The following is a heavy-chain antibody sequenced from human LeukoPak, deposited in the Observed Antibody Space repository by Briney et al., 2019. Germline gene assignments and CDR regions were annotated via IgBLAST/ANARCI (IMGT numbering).Heavy chain of an antibody. J-gene: IGHJ2*01. CDR3: ARDRGKGYFDL. CDR1: GGSISSYY. V-gene: IGHV4-59*12. CDR2: FYYSEST. Sequence: SETLSLTCTVSGGSISSYYWSWIRQPPGRGLEWIGYFYYSESTKYNPSLKTRVIILVDTSKNQFSLKLSSVTAADTAVYYCARDRGKGYFDLWGRGTLVTVSS.